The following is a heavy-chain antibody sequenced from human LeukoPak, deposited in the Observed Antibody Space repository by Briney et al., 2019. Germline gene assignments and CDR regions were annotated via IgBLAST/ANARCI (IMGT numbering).Heavy chain of an antibody. J-gene: IGHJ5*02. Sequence: GGSLGLSCAASGFTFSSYWMSWVRQAPGTGLEWVANINQGGSERYSVDSVKGRFTISRDNAKNSLYLQMNSLRAEDTAVYYCARLGLGELSPWGQGTLVTVSS. V-gene: IGHV3-7*01. CDR1: GFTFSSYW. CDR2: INQGGSER. CDR3: ARLGLGELSP. D-gene: IGHD3-16*02.